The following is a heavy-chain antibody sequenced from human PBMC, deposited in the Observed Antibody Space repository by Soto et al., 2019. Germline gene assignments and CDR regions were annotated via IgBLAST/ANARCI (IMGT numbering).Heavy chain of an antibody. D-gene: IGHD2-2*01. V-gene: IGHV1-18*01. CDR2: ISAYNGNT. Sequence: ASVKVSCKASGYTFTSYGISWVRQAPGQGLEWMGWISAYNGNTNYAQKLQGRVTMTTDTSTSTAYMELRSLRSDDTAVYYCARGILRPLPAASPFDYRGQGTLVTVSS. CDR1: GYTFTSYG. CDR3: ARGILRPLPAASPFDY. J-gene: IGHJ4*02.